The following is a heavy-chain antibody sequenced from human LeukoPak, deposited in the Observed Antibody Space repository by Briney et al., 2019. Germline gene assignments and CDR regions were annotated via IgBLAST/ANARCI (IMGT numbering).Heavy chain of an antibody. D-gene: IGHD3-3*01. Sequence: PGGSLRLSCAASGFTFSSFVMSWVRQAPGKGLEWVSGITGGGGTTYYADSVKGRFTISRDNSKNTLSLQMNSLRADDTAVYYCAKKSPIFGVVIPLFDYWGQGILVTVSS. CDR1: GFTFSSFV. CDR3: AKKSPIFGVVIPLFDY. J-gene: IGHJ4*02. CDR2: ITGGGGTT. V-gene: IGHV3-23*01.